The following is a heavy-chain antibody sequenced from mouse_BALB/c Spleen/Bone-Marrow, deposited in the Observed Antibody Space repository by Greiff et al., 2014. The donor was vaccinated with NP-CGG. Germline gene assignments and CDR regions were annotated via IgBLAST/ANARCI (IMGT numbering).Heavy chain of an antibody. J-gene: IGHJ2*01. CDR1: GVSLTDYG. V-gene: IGHV2-6-5*01. CDR3: AKHDTTVVVDY. Sequence: QVPLKESGPGLGAPSPNLSITCPVSGVSLTDYGGSWICPPPGKGLGWLGVIWGGGITYYNSTLKSRLSISKDSSKSQVFLKMNSLQTDDTAMYYCAKHDTTVVVDYWGQGTTLTVSS. D-gene: IGHD1-1*01. CDR2: IWGGGIT.